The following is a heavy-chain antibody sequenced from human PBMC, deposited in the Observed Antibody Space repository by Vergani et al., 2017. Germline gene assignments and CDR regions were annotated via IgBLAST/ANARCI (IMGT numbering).Heavy chain of an antibody. CDR1: GYTLSRYS. CDR2: INTNTGNP. Sequence: QVQLVQSGSELKTPGASVKVSCKASGYTLSRYSIYWVRPAPGQGLEWMGWINTNTGNPAYAQGFRGRFVFSLDTSVNTAYLQINNLMSDDTAVYYCAKDTLVAVYFDYWGQGTLVTVSS. CDR3: AKDTLVAVYFDY. V-gene: IGHV7-4-1*02. J-gene: IGHJ4*02. D-gene: IGHD5-12*01.